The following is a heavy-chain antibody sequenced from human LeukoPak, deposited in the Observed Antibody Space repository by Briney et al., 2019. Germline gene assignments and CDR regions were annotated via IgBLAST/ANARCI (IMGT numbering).Heavy chain of an antibody. Sequence: GGCLRLSCAAAGFTVSNYWVGSGRQAPGKGMEWVANIKQDGSVKYYDDSVKGRFTISRDNAKNSLYLEMNSLGEEDTALYCYADSIRYSYTLDVRGQGTTVTVSS. CDR3: ADSIRYSYTLDV. J-gene: IGHJ6*02. CDR1: GFTVSNYW. D-gene: IGHD2-15*01. V-gene: IGHV3-7*01. CDR2: IKQDGSVK.